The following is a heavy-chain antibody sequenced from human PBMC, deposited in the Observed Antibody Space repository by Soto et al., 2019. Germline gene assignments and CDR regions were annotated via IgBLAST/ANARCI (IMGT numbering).Heavy chain of an antibody. CDR3: ARAGSTWRYFFEY. V-gene: IGHV4-59*01. D-gene: IGHD2-2*01. CDR1: GGSINSYY. J-gene: IGHJ4*02. CDR2: VYYSGTT. Sequence: QVQLQESGPGLVKPSETLSLTCTVSGGSINSYYWSWIRQSPGKGLEWIGYVYYSGTTYYIPSLQSRVTISVDTSKKQFSLKVRSVTAADTAIYFCARAGSTWRYFFEYWGQGSLVTVSS.